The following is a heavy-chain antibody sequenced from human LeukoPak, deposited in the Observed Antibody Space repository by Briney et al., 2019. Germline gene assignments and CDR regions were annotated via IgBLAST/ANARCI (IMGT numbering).Heavy chain of an antibody. V-gene: IGHV3-23*01. CDR2: ISGSGGST. Sequence: GGTLRLSCAASGFTFSSYGMSWVRQAPGKGLEWVSAISGSGGSTYYADSVKGRFTISRDNSKNTLYLQMNSLRAEDTAVYYCAKVYYDILTGPPTPFDYWGQGTLVTVSS. CDR3: AKVYYDILTGPPTPFDY. CDR1: GFTFSSYG. J-gene: IGHJ4*02. D-gene: IGHD3-9*01.